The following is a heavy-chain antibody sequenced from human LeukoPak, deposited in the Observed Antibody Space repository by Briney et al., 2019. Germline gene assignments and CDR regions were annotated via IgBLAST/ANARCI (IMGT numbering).Heavy chain of an antibody. CDR1: GFTFSSYG. J-gene: IGHJ4*02. Sequence: GGSLRLSCSASGFTFSSYGMHWVRQAPGKGLEYVSAISSNGRSTYYADSVKGRFTISRDNTENTLYLQMSSLRAEDTAVYYCVKGPWGYNNGQLEYWGQGTLVTVSS. D-gene: IGHD5-18*01. V-gene: IGHV3-64D*06. CDR2: ISSNGRST. CDR3: VKGPWGYNNGQLEY.